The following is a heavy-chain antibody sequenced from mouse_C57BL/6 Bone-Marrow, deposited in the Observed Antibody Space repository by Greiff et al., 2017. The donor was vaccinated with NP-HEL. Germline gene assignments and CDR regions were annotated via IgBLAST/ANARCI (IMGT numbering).Heavy chain of an antibody. D-gene: IGHD1-1*01. CDR3: ARGSYYYGSSWDYFDY. CDR1: GYSITSDY. V-gene: IGHV3-8*01. CDR2: ISYSGST. Sequence: DVQLQESGPGLAKPSQTLSLTCSVTGYSITSDYWNWIRKFPGNKLEYMGYISYSGSTYYTPSLKSRISITRDTSKNQYYLQLNSVTTEDTATYYCARGSYYYGSSWDYFDYWGQGTTLTVSS. J-gene: IGHJ2*01.